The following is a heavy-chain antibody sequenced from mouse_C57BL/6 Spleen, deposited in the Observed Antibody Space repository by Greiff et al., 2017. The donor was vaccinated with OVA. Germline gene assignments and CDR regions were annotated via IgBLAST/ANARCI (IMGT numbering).Heavy chain of an antibody. CDR1: GYSITSDY. Sequence: EVQRVESGPGLAKPSQTLSLTCSVTGYSITSDYWNWIRKFPGNKLEYMGYISYSGSTYYNPSLKSRISITRDTSKNQYYLQLNSVTTEDTATYYCARSPLFYYSNYSYYFDYWGQGTTLTVSS. D-gene: IGHD2-5*01. CDR2: ISYSGST. CDR3: ARSPLFYYSNYSYYFDY. V-gene: IGHV3-8*01. J-gene: IGHJ2*01.